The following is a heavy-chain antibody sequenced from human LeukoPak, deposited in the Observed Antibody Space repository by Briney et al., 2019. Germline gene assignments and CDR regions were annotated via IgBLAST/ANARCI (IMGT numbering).Heavy chain of an antibody. J-gene: IGHJ6*03. Sequence: PGGSLRLSCAASGFTFSDYYMSWIRQAPGKGLEWVSYISSSGSTIYEADSVKGRFTISRDNAKDSLYLQMSSLRAEDTAVYYCARGLFSYYYYMDVWGKGTTGTVSS. CDR3: ARGLFSYYYYMDV. CDR2: ISSSGSTI. CDR1: GFTFSDYY. D-gene: IGHD3-22*01. V-gene: IGHV3-11*04.